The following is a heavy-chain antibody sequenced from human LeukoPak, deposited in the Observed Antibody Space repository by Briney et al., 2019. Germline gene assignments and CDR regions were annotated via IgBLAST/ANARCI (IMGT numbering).Heavy chain of an antibody. CDR2: IYSGGST. J-gene: IGHJ4*02. Sequence: GGSLRLSCAASGFTVSSNYMSWVRQAPGKGLEWVSIIYSGGSTYYADSVKGRFTISRDNSKNTLYLQMNSLRAEDTAVYYCAREAPNYYGSGSYYVYWGQGTLVTVSS. CDR1: GFTVSSNY. CDR3: AREAPNYYGSGSYYVY. D-gene: IGHD3-10*01. V-gene: IGHV3-53*01.